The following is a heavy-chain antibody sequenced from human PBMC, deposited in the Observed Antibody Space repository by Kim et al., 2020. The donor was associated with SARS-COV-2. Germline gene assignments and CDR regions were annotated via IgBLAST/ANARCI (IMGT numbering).Heavy chain of an antibody. J-gene: IGHJ6*02. CDR2: INPSGGST. Sequence: ASVKVSCKASGYTFTSYYMHWVRQAPGQGLEWMGIINPSGGSTSYAQKFQGRVAMTRDTSTSTVYMELSSLRSEDTAVYYCAREEDSSGGNRLGYYYYGMDVWGQGTTVTVSS. D-gene: IGHD6-19*01. V-gene: IGHV1-46*01. CDR1: GYTFTSYY. CDR3: AREEDSSGGNRLGYYYYGMDV.